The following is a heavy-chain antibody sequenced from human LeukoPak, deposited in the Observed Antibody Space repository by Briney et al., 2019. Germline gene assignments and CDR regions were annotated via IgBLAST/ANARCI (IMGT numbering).Heavy chain of an antibody. D-gene: IGHD3-10*01. CDR2: ISAYNGNT. J-gene: IGHJ6*03. CDR3: ATGYGSGSKNYYYYYYMDV. V-gene: IGHV1-18*01. Sequence: ASVKVSCKASGYTFTSYGISWVRQAPGQGLKWMGWISAYNGNTNYAQKLQGRVTMTTDTSTSTAYTELRSLRSDDTAVYYCATGYGSGSKNYYYYYYMDVWGKGTTVTVSS. CDR1: GYTFTSYG.